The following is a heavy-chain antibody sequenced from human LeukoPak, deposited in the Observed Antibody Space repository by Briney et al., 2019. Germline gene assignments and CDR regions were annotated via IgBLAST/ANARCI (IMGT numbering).Heavy chain of an antibody. D-gene: IGHD4-23*01. J-gene: IGHJ6*03. CDR1: GYTFTKYY. CDR2: INPTDGAT. CDR3: AREQGGGVGGNLGGLFASYYTYYYMDV. V-gene: IGHV1-46*01. Sequence: ASVKVSCKASGYTFTKYYIHWVRQAPGQGLEWMGMINPTDGATTYAQRFQGRVTMTRDMSTTTVYMDLRSLRSEDTAVFFCAREQGGGVGGNLGGLFASYYTYYYMDVWGRGTTVTV.